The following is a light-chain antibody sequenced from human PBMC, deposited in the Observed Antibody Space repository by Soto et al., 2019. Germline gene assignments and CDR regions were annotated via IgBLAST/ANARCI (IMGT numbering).Light chain of an antibody. CDR1: SSDVGGYNF. CDR3: TSFTSSHTYV. J-gene: IGLJ1*01. CDR2: EVS. Sequence: QSVLTQPASVSGSPGQSITISCTGTSSDVGGYNFVSWYQQHPDKAPRLMIYEVSNRPSGVSNRFSGSKSGNTAPLTISGLQAEDEADYYCTSFTSSHTYVFGTGTKLTVL. V-gene: IGLV2-14*01.